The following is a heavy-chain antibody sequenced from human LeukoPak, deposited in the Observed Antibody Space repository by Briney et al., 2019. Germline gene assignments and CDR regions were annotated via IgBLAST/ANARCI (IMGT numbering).Heavy chain of an antibody. CDR1: GGTFSSYA. CDR2: IIPIFGTA. CDR3: ARGYSGYYWVYYFDY. Sequence: SVKVSCKASGGTFSSYAISWVRQAPGQGLEWMGGIIPIFGTANYAQKFQGRVTITTDESTSTAYMELSSLRSEDTAVYYCARGYSGYYWVYYFDYWGQGTLVTGSS. J-gene: IGHJ4*02. D-gene: IGHD5-12*01. V-gene: IGHV1-69*05.